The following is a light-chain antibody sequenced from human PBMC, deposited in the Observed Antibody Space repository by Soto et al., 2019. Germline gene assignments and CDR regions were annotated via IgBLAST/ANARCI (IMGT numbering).Light chain of an antibody. V-gene: IGKV3-15*01. CDR1: QSVSTN. CDR3: QQYHNWPPYT. J-gene: IGKJ2*01. CDR2: GAS. Sequence: EIVMTQSPATLSVSPGERATLSCRASQSVSTNLAWYQQKPGQAPRLLMYGASTRATGIPARFSGSGSGTEFTLTLSSLKSEDFAVYYCQQYHNWPPYTFGQGTKLEIK.